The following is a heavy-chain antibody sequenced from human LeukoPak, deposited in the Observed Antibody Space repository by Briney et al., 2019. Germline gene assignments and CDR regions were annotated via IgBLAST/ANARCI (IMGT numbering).Heavy chain of an antibody. J-gene: IGHJ4*02. Sequence: SSETLSLTCAVYGGSFSGYYWSWIRQPPGKGLEWIGEINHSGSTNYNPSLKSRVTISVDTSKNQFSLKLSSVTAADTAVYYCASLAAAGLYYFDYWGRGTLVTVSS. V-gene: IGHV4-34*01. CDR1: GGSFSGYY. CDR3: ASLAAAGLYYFDY. D-gene: IGHD6-13*01. CDR2: INHSGST.